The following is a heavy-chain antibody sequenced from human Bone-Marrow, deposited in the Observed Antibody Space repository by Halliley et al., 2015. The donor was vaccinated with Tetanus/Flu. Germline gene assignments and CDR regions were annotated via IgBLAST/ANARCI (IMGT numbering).Heavy chain of an antibody. Sequence: RTYYRSRWFYDYAASVKSRITINPDTSKNQFSLQLNSVTPEATAVYYCARDPNSSGWFGLDYWGQGTLVTVSS. CDR2: TYYRSRWFY. V-gene: IGHV6-1*01. J-gene: IGHJ4*03. CDR3: ARDPNSSGWFGLDY. D-gene: IGHD6-19*01.